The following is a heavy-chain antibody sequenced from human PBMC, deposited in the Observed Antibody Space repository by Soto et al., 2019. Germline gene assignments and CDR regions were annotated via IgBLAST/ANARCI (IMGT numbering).Heavy chain of an antibody. CDR3: ARNVGGYDFWNGYPYFDY. J-gene: IGHJ4*02. Sequence: SETLSLTCTVSGGSVSSGSYYWSWIRQPPGKGLEWIGYIYYSGSTNYNPSLKSRVTISIDTSKKQFSLKLSSVTAADTAVYYCARNVGGYDFWNGYPYFDYWGQGTLVTVSS. V-gene: IGHV4-61*01. CDR2: IYYSGST. D-gene: IGHD3-3*01. CDR1: GGSVSSGSYY.